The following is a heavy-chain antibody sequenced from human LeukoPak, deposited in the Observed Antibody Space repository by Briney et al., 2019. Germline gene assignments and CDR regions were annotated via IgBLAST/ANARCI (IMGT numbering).Heavy chain of an antibody. CDR1: GFTVSSNY. J-gene: IGHJ5*02. CDR3: ARSGDYQQSGNWFDP. V-gene: IGHV3-66*01. Sequence: GGSLRLSCAASGFTVSSNYMSWVRQAPGKGPEWVSIIYSAHSTYYADSVKGRFTISRDDSKNTLYLQMNSLRAEDTAVYYCARSGDYQQSGNWFDPWGQGTLVTVSS. D-gene: IGHD2-21*02. CDR2: IYSAHST.